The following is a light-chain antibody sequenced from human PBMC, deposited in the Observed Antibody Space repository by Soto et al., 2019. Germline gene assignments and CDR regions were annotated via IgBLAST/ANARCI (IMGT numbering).Light chain of an antibody. Sequence: DIQMTQSPSSLSASVGDRVTITFRTSENINSCLNWYQQKPGKAPKLLIYGASSLQSGVPLRFSGSGSGTHFSLTISSLKPEDIATYYCQESYSPLWATCGQGTKVDIK. CDR1: ENINSC. V-gene: IGKV1-39*01. CDR3: QESYSPLWAT. CDR2: GAS. J-gene: IGKJ1*01.